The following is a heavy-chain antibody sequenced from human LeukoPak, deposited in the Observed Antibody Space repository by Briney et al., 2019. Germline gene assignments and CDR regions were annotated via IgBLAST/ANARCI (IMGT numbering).Heavy chain of an antibody. CDR3: ARAASVYRGSYSYNNYMDV. Sequence: GGSLRLSCAASGFTFSSYSMNWVRQAPGKGLGWVSSISSSSSYIYYADSVKGRFTISRDNAKNSLYLQINSLRAEDTAVYYCARAASVYRGSYSYNNYMDVWGKGTTVTVSS. CDR2: ISSSSSYI. CDR1: GFTFSSYS. D-gene: IGHD1-26*01. V-gene: IGHV3-21*01. J-gene: IGHJ6*03.